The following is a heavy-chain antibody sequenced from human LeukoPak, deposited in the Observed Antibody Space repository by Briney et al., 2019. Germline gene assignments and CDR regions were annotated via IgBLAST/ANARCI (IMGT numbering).Heavy chain of an antibody. J-gene: IGHJ4*02. V-gene: IGHV3-48*01. CDR3: ARYATVAAHRDFDY. CDR1: GFTFSSYS. Sequence: GGSLRLSCAASGFTFSSYSMNWVRQAPGKGLEWVSYISRSSGTIFYADSVKGRFTISRDNAKNSLYLQMNSQRAEDTALYYCARYATVAAHRDFDYWGQGTLVTVSS. CDR2: ISRSSGTI. D-gene: IGHD6-19*01.